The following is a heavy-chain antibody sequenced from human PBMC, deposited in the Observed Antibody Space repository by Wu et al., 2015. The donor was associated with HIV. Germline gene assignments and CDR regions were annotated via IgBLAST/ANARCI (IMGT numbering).Heavy chain of an antibody. CDR1: GYTITTYD. D-gene: IGHD3-10*01. J-gene: IGHJ6*02. Sequence: QVQLVQSGAEVKKPGASVKVSCQASGYTITTYDFNWVRQAPGQGLEWMGWMNSNNGKTGYGQKFQGRVAMTRNISTRTAYMELSGLKSEDTAVYYCATSYYGSGSYPTFYYYYAMTSGAKGHGHRLL. V-gene: IGHV1-8*01. CDR3: ATSYYGSGSYPTFYYYYAMTS. CDR2: MNSNNGKT.